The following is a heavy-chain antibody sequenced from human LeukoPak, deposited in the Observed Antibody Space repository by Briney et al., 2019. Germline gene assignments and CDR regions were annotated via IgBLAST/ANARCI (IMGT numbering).Heavy chain of an antibody. CDR3: AKDSKRWKTYYYASGSYYFEY. CDR2: IRYDGNNK. CDR1: GFTFSSYG. V-gene: IGHV3-30*02. J-gene: IGHJ4*02. D-gene: IGHD3-10*01. Sequence: GGSLRLSCAASGFTFSSYGIHWVRQAPGKGLEWVAFIRYDGNNKYYADSVKGRFTISRDNSKNTLYLQMNSLRAEDTAVYYCAKDSKRWKTYYYASGSYYFEYWGQGTLVTVSS.